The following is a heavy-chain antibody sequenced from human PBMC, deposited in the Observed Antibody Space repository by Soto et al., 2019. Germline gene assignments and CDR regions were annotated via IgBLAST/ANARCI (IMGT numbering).Heavy chain of an antibody. CDR2: ITSDGKSK. CDR3: ARESGDWPLNWFDP. CDR1: GFNFSNHW. V-gene: IGHV3-74*01. Sequence: GGSLRLSCAASGFNFSNHWMHWVRQRPGEGLVWVSRITSDGKSKAYAESVKGRFAISRDNAKNTLYLQMNGLTAEDTAVYYCARESGDWPLNWFDPWGLGTPVPVYS. D-gene: IGHD2-21*02. J-gene: IGHJ5*02.